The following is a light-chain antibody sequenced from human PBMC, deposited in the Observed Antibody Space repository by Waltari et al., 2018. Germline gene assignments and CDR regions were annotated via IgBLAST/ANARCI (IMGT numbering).Light chain of an antibody. V-gene: IGKV1-39*01. Sequence: DIQMTQYPSSLSASVGDRVTITCRASQSISSYFNWYQHKPGKAHKLLIYDASSLQSGVPSRFSGSGSGTDFTLTISSLQPEDFATYYCQQSYSTPLTFGGGTKVEIK. CDR3: QQSYSTPLT. J-gene: IGKJ4*01. CDR1: QSISSY. CDR2: DAS.